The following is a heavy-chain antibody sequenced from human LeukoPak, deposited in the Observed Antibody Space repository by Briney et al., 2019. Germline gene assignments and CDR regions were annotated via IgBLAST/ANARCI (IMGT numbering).Heavy chain of an antibody. V-gene: IGHV3-30-3*01. CDR2: ISYDGSNK. Sequence: GGSLRLSCVASGLAFSSYSMHWVRQAPGKGLEWVAVISYDGSNKYYADSVKGRFTISRDNSKNTLYLQMTSLRAADTAVYYCAKDHGDWSFDYWGQGTLVTVSS. CDR3: AKDHGDWSFDY. J-gene: IGHJ4*02. CDR1: GLAFSSYS. D-gene: IGHD4-17*01.